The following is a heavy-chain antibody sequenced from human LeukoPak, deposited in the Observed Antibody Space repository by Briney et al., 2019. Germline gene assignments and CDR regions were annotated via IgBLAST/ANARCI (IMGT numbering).Heavy chain of an antibody. Sequence: SETLSLTCTVSGGSISSYYWSWIRQPPGKGLEWIGYIYYSGSTNYNPSLKSRVTISVDTSKNQFSLKLSSVTAADTAVYYCARGTVVAATPFDYWGQGTLVTVSS. D-gene: IGHD2-15*01. V-gene: IGHV4-59*01. CDR2: IYYSGST. J-gene: IGHJ4*02. CDR3: ARGTVVAATPFDY. CDR1: GGSISSYY.